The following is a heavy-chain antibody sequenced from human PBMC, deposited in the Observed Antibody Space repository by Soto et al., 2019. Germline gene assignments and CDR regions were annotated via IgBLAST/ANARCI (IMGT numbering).Heavy chain of an antibody. CDR2: IYYSGST. J-gene: IGHJ6*02. CDR1: GGSISSGGYY. V-gene: IGHV4-31*03. CDR3: AREKWGGYDPGYGTDV. Sequence: PSETLSLTCTVSGGSISSGGYYWTWIRQHPGKGLEWIGYIYYSGSTYYKTSLKSRLTISVDTSKNQFSLKLISVTAADTAVYFCAREKWGGYDPGYGTDVWGQGTTVTVSS. D-gene: IGHD5-12*01.